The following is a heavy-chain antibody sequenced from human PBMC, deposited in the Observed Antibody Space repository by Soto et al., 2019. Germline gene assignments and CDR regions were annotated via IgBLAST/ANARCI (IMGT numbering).Heavy chain of an antibody. D-gene: IGHD6-6*01. Sequence: QVQLVQSGAEVKKPGCSVKVSCKASGGTFSSYAISWVRQAPGQGLEWMGGSSPIFGTANSAQKFQGRVPITAGESTSPAYMELSSLRSEDTAVYYCAGPFIYSGSSRYPGFGIYFQHWGQGTLVTVSS. V-gene: IGHV1-69*01. CDR1: GGTFSSYA. J-gene: IGHJ1*01. CDR3: AGPFIYSGSSRYPGFGIYFQH. CDR2: SSPIFGTA.